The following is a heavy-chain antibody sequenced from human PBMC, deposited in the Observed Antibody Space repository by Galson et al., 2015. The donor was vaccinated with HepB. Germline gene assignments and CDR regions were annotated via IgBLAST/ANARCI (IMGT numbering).Heavy chain of an antibody. D-gene: IGHD2-15*01. Sequence: SLRLSCAASGFTFSSYGMHWVRQAPGKGLEWVAVIWYDGSNKYYADSVKGRFTISRDNSKNTLYLQMNSLRAEDTAVYYCARDYCSGGSCYLDWYFDLWGRGTLVTVSS. J-gene: IGHJ2*01. V-gene: IGHV3-33*01. CDR1: GFTFSSYG. CDR3: ARDYCSGGSCYLDWYFDL. CDR2: IWYDGSNK.